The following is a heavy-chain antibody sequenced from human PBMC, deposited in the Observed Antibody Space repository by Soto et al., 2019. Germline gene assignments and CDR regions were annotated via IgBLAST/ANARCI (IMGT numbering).Heavy chain of an antibody. D-gene: IGHD1-1*01. J-gene: IGHJ6*02. CDR1: GFTFSSYA. CDR2: ISSSGGAT. Sequence: GGSLRLSCAASGFTFSSYAMSWVRQAPGNGLEWVSSISSSGGATYYADSVKGRFTISRDNSKNTLYLQMSSLRADDTAVYYCAKRQLAKYYCGMDFWGQGTTVTVSS. CDR3: AKRQLAKYYCGMDF. V-gene: IGHV3-23*01.